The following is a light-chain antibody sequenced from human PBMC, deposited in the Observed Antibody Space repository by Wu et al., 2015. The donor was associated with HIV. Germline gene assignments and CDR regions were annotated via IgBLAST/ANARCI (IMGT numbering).Light chain of an antibody. Sequence: EIVLTQFPATLSLSPGERATLSCRASQRVSTYLAWYQQKPGQAPRLLIYDASNRASGIPARFSGRGSGTDFTLTISRLEPEDFAVYYCQHYATSPRTWTFGQGTKVQVK. CDR1: QRVSTY. CDR2: DAS. J-gene: IGKJ1*01. CDR3: QHYATSPRTWT. V-gene: IGKV3-11*01.